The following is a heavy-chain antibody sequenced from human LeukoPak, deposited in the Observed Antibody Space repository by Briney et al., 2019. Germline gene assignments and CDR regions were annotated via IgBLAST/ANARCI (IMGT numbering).Heavy chain of an antibody. CDR1: GFTFSSYG. V-gene: IGHV3-30*18. J-gene: IGHJ4*02. CDR2: ISYDGSNK. D-gene: IGHD6-13*01. CDR3: ANSSPRLGQQQLAHFDY. Sequence: GRSLRLSCAASGFTFSSYGMHWVRQAPGKGLEWVAVISYDGSNKYYADSVKGRFTISRDNSKNTLYLQMNSLRAEDTAVYYCANSSPRLGQQQLAHFDYWGQGTLVTVSS.